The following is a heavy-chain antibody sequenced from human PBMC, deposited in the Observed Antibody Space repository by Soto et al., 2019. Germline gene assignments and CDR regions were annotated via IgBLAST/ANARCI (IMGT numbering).Heavy chain of an antibody. V-gene: IGHV4-4*08. CDR1: GGSISSYY. CDR2: MYNTGST. D-gene: IGHD3-22*01. J-gene: IGHJ6*02. Sequence: PSETLSLTCTVSGGSISSYYWSWIRQPPGKGLEWIGYMYNTGSTIYNPSLKSRITINLDTSKNQFSLQLNSVTPDDTAVYYCASSRMIGYYFALDVWGQGTTVTVSS. CDR3: ASSRMIGYYFALDV.